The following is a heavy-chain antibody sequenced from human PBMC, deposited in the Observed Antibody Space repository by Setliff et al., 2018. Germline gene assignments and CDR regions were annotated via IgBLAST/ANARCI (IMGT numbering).Heavy chain of an antibody. D-gene: IGHD1-7*01. CDR2: IYSSGSTT. Sequence: SETLSLTCTVSGGSISSGGYYWSWIRQHPGKGLEWIGRIYSSGSTTYYNPSLESRVTIIMETSKSRFSLQLNSVTASDTAVYYCARLREDNDWNCRGLKQAAYYFDNWGQEALVTVSS. V-gene: IGHV4-39*02. CDR3: ARLREDNDWNCRGLKQAAYYFDN. CDR1: GGSISSGGYY. J-gene: IGHJ4*02.